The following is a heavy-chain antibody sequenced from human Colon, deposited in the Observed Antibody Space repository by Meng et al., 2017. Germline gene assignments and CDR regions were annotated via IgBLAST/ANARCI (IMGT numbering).Heavy chain of an antibody. V-gene: IGHV4-4*02. J-gene: IGHJ4*02. CDR2: TSHSGST. Sequence: QVQLQESGPGLVKPSETLSLTCAVSGGSISRSDWWSWVRQPPGKGLEWIGETSHSGSTNYSPSLKSRVTISLDKSKNQLSLKLNSVTAADTAVYYCASSDYYRSDYRGQGTLVTVSS. D-gene: IGHD3-22*01. CDR3: ASSDYYRSDY. CDR1: GGSISRSDW.